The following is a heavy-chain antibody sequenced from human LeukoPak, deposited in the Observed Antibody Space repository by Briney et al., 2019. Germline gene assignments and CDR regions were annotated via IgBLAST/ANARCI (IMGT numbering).Heavy chain of an antibody. J-gene: IGHJ4*02. V-gene: IGHV3-53*01. Sequence: PGGSLRLSCVTSGFTFSDYFMNWIRQAPGKGLEWVSVIYSGGSTYYADSVKGRFTISRDNSKNTLYLQMNSLRAEDTAVYYCASKLWFGDRYFDYWGQGTLVTVSS. D-gene: IGHD3-10*01. CDR1: GFTFSDYF. CDR2: IYSGGST. CDR3: ASKLWFGDRYFDY.